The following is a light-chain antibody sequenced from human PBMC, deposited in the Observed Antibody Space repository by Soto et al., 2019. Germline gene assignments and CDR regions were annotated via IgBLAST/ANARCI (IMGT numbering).Light chain of an antibody. J-gene: IGKJ1*01. CDR2: GAS. CDR1: LSVSSCY. V-gene: IGKV3-20*01. CDR3: QQYGKT. Sequence: EIVLTPSPGTPFSFSRGKGHPPCRASLSVSSCYLAWYQHRPGPAPRLLIDGASGRATGVPDRFSGSGSGTDFTLTISRLEPEDFAVYYWQQYGKTFGQGTKVDIK.